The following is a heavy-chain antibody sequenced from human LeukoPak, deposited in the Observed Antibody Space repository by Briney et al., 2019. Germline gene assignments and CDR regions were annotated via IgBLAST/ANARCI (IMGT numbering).Heavy chain of an antibody. J-gene: IGHJ4*02. CDR1: GFTFSSYG. CDR2: IWYDGSNK. V-gene: IGHV3-33*01. CDR3: ASLLGYCSGGSCSDY. D-gene: IGHD2-15*01. Sequence: QPGRSLRLSCAASGFTFSSYGMHWVRQAPGKGLEWVAVIWYDGSNKYYADSVKGRFTISRDNSKNTLYLQMNSLRAEDTAVYYCASLLGYCSGGSCSDYWGQGTLVTVSS.